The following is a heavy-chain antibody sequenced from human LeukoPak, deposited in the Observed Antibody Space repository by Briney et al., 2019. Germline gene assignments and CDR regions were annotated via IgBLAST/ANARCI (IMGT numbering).Heavy chain of an antibody. Sequence: GGSLRLSCAASGFTLSSYWMHWVRQVPGKGLVWVARLNGDVSDPTYADSVRGRFTISGDNAKNTLYLQMNSLRAEDTALYYCARAQYNRGGLIDLWGQGTLVTVSS. J-gene: IGHJ5*02. V-gene: IGHV3-74*01. D-gene: IGHD1-14*01. CDR3: ARAQYNRGGLIDL. CDR1: GFTLSSYW. CDR2: LNGDVSDP.